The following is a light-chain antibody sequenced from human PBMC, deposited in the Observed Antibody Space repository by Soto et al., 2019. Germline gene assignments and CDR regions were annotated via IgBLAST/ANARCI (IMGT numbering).Light chain of an antibody. CDR1: SSDVGGYNY. CDR3: SSYTSSSTLPYV. CDR2: DVS. Sequence: QSALTQPASVSGSPGQSITISCPGTSSDVGGYNYVSWYQQHPGKAPKLMIYDVSNRPSGVSNRFSGSKSGNTASLTISGLQAEDEADYYCSSYTSSSTLPYVFGTGTKLTVL. V-gene: IGLV2-14*01. J-gene: IGLJ1*01.